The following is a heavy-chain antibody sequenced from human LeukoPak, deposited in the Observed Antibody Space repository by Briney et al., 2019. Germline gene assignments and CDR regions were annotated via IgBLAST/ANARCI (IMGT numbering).Heavy chain of an antibody. CDR3: ARGSYGSSGYLGYYYGMDV. CDR2: TYYRSKWYN. V-gene: IGHV6-1*01. D-gene: IGHD6-19*01. CDR1: GDSVSSNSAA. J-gene: IGHJ6*02. Sequence: QTLSLTCAISGDSVSSNSAAWNWIRQSPSRGLEWLGRTYYRSKWYNDYAVSVKSRITINPDTSKNQFSLQLNSVTPEDTAVYYCARGSYGSSGYLGYYYGMDVWGQGTTVTVSS.